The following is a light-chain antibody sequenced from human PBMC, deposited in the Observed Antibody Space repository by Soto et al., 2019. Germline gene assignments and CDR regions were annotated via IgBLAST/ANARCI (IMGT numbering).Light chain of an antibody. V-gene: IGLV1-44*01. Sequence: QAVVTQPPSASGTPGQRVTLSCSGSSSNIGSDSVNWYQQLPGTAPKLVIYRNNQRPSGVPDRLSGSKSGTSASLAISGLQSEEEADYYCAAWDDSLNGVVFGGGTKLTVL. CDR3: AAWDDSLNGVV. CDR2: RNN. J-gene: IGLJ2*01. CDR1: SSNIGSDS.